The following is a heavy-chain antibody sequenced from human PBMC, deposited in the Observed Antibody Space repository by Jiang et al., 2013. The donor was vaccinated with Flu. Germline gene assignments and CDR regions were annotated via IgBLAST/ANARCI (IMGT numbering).Heavy chain of an antibody. CDR1: GYSFTSFN. CDR3: ARDNGAYARWVAH. V-gene: IGHV1-8*01. Sequence: GAEVKKPGASVKVSCKASGYSFTSFNINWVRQATGQGLEWMGWMNPDSGKTVYSERFQGRVTMTRDTSANTAYLEVSGLRSEDTAVYYCARDNGAYARWVAHWGQGTLVTVSS. J-gene: IGHJ4*02. CDR2: MNPDSGKT. D-gene: IGHD4-17*01.